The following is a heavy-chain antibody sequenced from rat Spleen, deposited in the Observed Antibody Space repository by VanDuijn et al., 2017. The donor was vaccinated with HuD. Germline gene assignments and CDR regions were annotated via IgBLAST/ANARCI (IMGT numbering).Heavy chain of an antibody. CDR2: ISTSGSRT. V-gene: IGHV5-25*01. CDR3: ARQSNYFDY. Sequence: EVQLVESDGGLVQPGRSLKLSCAASGFTFSDYYMAWVRQAPTKGLEWVATISTSGSRTYYPDSVKGRFTISRDNAKSSLYLQMNSLKSEDTATYYCARQSNYFDYWGQGVMVTVSS. CDR1: GFTFSDYY. J-gene: IGHJ2*01.